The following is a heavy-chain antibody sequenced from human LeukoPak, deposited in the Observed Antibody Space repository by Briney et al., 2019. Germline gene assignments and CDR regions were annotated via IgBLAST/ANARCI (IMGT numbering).Heavy chain of an antibody. Sequence: GGSLRLSCAASGFTFSSYAMHWVRQAPGKGLEWVAVISYDGSNKYYADSVKGRFTISRDNSKNTLYLQMNSLRAEDTAVYYCARGRGLYSNYERRWYYYYGMDVWGQGTTVTVSS. CDR3: ARGRGLYSNYERRWYYYYGMDV. CDR2: ISYDGSNK. V-gene: IGHV3-30*04. CDR1: GFTFSSYA. J-gene: IGHJ6*02. D-gene: IGHD4-11*01.